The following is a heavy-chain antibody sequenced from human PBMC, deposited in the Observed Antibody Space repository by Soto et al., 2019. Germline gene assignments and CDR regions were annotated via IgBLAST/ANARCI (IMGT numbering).Heavy chain of an antibody. V-gene: IGHV4-30-4*01. CDR1: GGSISSGDYY. CDR3: ARATYSYGPPYYYYYYGMDV. CDR2: IYYSGST. D-gene: IGHD5-18*01. Sequence: QVQLQESGPGLVKPSQTLSLTCTVSGGSISSGDYYWSWIRQPPGKGLEWIGYIYYSGSTYYNPSLKSRVTISVDPSKNQFSLQLSSVTAADTAVYYCARATYSYGPPYYYYYYGMDVWGQGTTVTVSS. J-gene: IGHJ6*02.